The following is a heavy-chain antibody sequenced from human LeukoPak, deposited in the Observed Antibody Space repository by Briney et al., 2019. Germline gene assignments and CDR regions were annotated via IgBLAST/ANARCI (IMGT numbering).Heavy chain of an antibody. D-gene: IGHD5-18*01. Sequence: GRSLRLSCAASGFTFSSYAMHWVRQAPGKGLEWVAVISYDGSNKYYADSVKGRFTISRDNSKNTLYLQMNSLRAEDTAVYYCARDGPPVDTAMINLIDYWGQGTLVTVSS. CDR1: GFTFSSYA. CDR2: ISYDGSNK. V-gene: IGHV3-30*04. CDR3: ARDGPPVDTAMINLIDY. J-gene: IGHJ4*02.